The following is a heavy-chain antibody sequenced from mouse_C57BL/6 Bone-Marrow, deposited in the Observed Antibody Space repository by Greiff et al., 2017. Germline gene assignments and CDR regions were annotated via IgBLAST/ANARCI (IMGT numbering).Heavy chain of an antibody. J-gene: IGHJ1*03. CDR3: ASLYYDYLWYFDV. D-gene: IGHD2-4*01. V-gene: IGHV5-4*01. CDR2: ISDGGSYT. Sequence: EVHLVESGGGLVKPGGSLKLSCAASGFTFSSYAMSWVRQTPEKRLEWVATISDGGSYTYYPDNVKGRVTISRDNAKNNLYLQMSHLKSEDTAMYYCASLYYDYLWYFDVWGTGTTVTVSS. CDR1: GFTFSSYA.